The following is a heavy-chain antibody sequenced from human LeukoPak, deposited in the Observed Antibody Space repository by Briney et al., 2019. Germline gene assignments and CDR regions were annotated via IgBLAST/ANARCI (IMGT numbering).Heavy chain of an antibody. CDR1: GFNFSSYS. J-gene: IGHJ4*02. CDR3: ARGEVGATAYSSYWDY. D-gene: IGHD1-26*01. Sequence: GGSLRLSCAPSGFNFSSYSMNWVRQAPGKGLEWVSSISSSSSYIYYADSLKGRFTISRDNAKNSLYLQMNSLRAEDTAVYYCARGEVGATAYSSYWDYRGQGTLVTVSS. V-gene: IGHV3-21*01. CDR2: ISSSSSYI.